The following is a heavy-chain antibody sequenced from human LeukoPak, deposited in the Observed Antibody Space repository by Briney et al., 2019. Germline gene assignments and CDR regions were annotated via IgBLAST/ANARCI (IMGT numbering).Heavy chain of an antibody. D-gene: IGHD3-22*01. CDR2: IIPIFGIA. J-gene: IGHJ4*02. V-gene: IGHV1-69*04. CDR1: GGTFSSYA. Sequence: SVKVSCKASGGTFSSYAISWVRQAPGQGLEWMGRIIPIFGIANYAQKFQGRVTITADKSTSTAYMELSSLRSEDTAVYYCARDQDGDDSSGYYGEPYYFDYWAREPWSPSPQ. CDR3: ARDQDGDDSSGYYGEPYYFDY.